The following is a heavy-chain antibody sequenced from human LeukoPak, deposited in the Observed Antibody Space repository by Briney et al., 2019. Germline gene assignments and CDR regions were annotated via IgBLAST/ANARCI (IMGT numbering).Heavy chain of an antibody. V-gene: IGHV4-39*07. CDR3: ARGRGYSGYDSLYYFDY. Sequence: PSETLSLTCTVSGGSISSTDYFWGWIRQPPGKGLEWIGSIYYSGSTYYNPSLKSRVTISVDTSKNQFSLKLSSVTAADTAVYYCARGRGYSGYDSLYYFDYWGQGTLVTVSS. CDR1: GGSISSTDYF. D-gene: IGHD5-12*01. CDR2: IYYSGST. J-gene: IGHJ4*02.